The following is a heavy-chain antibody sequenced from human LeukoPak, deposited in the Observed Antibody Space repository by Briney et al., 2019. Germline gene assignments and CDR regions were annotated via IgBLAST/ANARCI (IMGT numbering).Heavy chain of an antibody. CDR2: IYYSGST. CDR3: ARDATPAITMVRGGAETHSDY. CDR1: GGSISSSSYY. Sequence: SETLSLTCTVSGGSISSSSYYWGWIRQPPGKGLEWIGSIYYSGSTYYNPSLKSRVTISVDTSKNQFSLKLSSVTAADTAVYYCARDATPAITMVRGGAETHSDYWGQGTLVTVSS. V-gene: IGHV4-39*07. J-gene: IGHJ4*02. D-gene: IGHD3-10*01.